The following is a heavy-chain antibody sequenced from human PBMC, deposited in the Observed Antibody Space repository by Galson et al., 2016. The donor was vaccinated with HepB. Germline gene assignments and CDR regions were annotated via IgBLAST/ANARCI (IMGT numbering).Heavy chain of an antibody. J-gene: IGHJ6*01. V-gene: IGHV3-69-1*02. CDR1: GFTFSDYY. Sequence: SLRLSCAASGFTFSDYYLSWVRQAPGLGLEWIPSISSFNAIYYGDSVKGRFTISRDNAENSLFLHMNSLRPEDTAVYYCARPLVTGSFYSAFDVWGEGTAVIVSS. D-gene: IGHD3-9*01. CDR2: ISSFNAI. CDR3: ARPLVTGSFYSAFDV.